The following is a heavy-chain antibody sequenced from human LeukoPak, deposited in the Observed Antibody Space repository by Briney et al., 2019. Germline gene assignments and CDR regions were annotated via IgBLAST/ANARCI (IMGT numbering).Heavy chain of an antibody. CDR3: ARDGVEFYNWFDL. CDR1: GFKFDDYA. CDR2: ISQNSDKI. Sequence: GGSLRLSCAASGFKFDDYAMHWVRQVPGKGLEWVSGISQNSDKIEYAHSVKGQFTISKDKAKNSLYLQMNSRRAEDRAVYYCARDGVEFYNWFDLWGQGTLVTVSS. D-gene: IGHD2-8*01. J-gene: IGHJ5*02. V-gene: IGHV3-9*01.